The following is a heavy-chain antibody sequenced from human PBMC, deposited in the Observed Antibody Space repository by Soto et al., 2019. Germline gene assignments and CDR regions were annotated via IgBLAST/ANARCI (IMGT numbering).Heavy chain of an antibody. CDR1: GFTFSSQW. CDR2: XXXXXXXX. D-gene: IGHD2-21*01. J-gene: IGHJ4*02. Sequence: EVQLVESGGGLVQPGGSLRLSCAASGFTFSSQWMYWVRQSPGKGXXXXXXXXXXXXXXXXADXVKGRFTISRDNAKXXXXXXXXXXXXXXXXXYYCVRDIRWGRGTLVTVSS. V-gene: IGHV3-74*01. CDR3: VRDIR.